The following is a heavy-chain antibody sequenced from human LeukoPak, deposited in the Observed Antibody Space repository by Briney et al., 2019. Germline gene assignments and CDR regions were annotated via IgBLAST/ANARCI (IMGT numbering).Heavy chain of an antibody. CDR3: ARVFIGLGVVGAIWRIPDAFDI. J-gene: IGHJ3*02. CDR1: GFTFSDYY. D-gene: IGHD1-26*01. Sequence: GGSLRLSCVASGFTFSDYYMSWIRQAPGKGLEWVSYISSSGSTIYYADSVKGRFTISRDNAKNSLYLQMNSLRAEDTAVYYCARVFIGLGVVGAIWRIPDAFDIWGQGTMVTVSS. V-gene: IGHV3-11*01. CDR2: ISSSGSTI.